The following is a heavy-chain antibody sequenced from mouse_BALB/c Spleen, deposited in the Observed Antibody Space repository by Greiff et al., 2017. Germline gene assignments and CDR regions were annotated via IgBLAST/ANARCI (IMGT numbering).Heavy chain of an antibody. J-gene: IGHJ2*01. V-gene: IGHV1-5*01. CDR2: IYPGNSDT. D-gene: IGHD4-1*01. CDR1: GYSFTSYW. CDR3: PTSANWDSYYFDY. Sequence: VQLQQSGTVLARPGASVKMSCKASGYSFTSYWMHWVKQRPGQGLEWIGAIYPGNSDTSYNQKFKGKAKLTAVTSASTAYMELSSLTNEDSAVYYCPTSANWDSYYFDYWGQGTTLTVSS.